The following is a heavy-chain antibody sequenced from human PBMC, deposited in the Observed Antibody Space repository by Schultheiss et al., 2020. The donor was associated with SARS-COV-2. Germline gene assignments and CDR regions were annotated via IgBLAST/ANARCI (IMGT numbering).Heavy chain of an antibody. CDR1: AGSIDNYY. V-gene: IGHV4-4*07. D-gene: IGHD2-2*01. CDR2: IYSSGST. Sequence: SETLSLTCTVSAGSIDNYYWTWIRQPPGKGLEWIGRIYSSGSTFYNPSLKSRVTMSVDTSKNQFSLMLSSVTAADTAVYYCARTMGYCSTTSCPYFDYWGQGTLVTVSS. CDR3: ARTMGYCSTTSCPYFDY. J-gene: IGHJ4*02.